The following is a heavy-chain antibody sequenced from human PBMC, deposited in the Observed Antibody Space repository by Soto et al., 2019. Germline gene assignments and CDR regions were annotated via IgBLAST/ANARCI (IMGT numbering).Heavy chain of an antibody. CDR1: GFAFSSYG. CDR3: ARDPNYDFWSGYRNKEGTYGMDV. J-gene: IGHJ6*02. V-gene: IGHV3-48*04. D-gene: IGHD3-3*01. Sequence: PGGSLRLSCAASGFAFSSYGMHWVRQAPGKGLEWVSYISSGASNMYYADSVKGRFTISRDNAQSSLYLQMNSLRVEDTAVYYCARDPNYDFWSGYRNKEGTYGMDVWGQGTTVTVSS. CDR2: ISSGASNM.